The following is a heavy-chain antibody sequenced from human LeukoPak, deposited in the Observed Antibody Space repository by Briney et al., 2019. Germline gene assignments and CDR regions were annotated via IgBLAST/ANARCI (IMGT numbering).Heavy chain of an antibody. Sequence: PSETLSLACSVSGHSISSAYYWGWIRQPPGQELEWIANIYHSGATYYNPSLKSRVTISVDTSKNQFSLKLSSVTAADTAVYYCARDGQWENEGYWNFDYWGQGTLVTVPS. CDR1: GHSISSAYY. D-gene: IGHD1-26*01. CDR2: IYHSGAT. V-gene: IGHV4-38-2*02. CDR3: ARDGQWENEGYWNFDY. J-gene: IGHJ4*02.